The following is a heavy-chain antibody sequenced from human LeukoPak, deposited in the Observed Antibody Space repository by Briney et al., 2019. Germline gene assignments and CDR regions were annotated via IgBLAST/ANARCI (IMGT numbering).Heavy chain of an antibody. D-gene: IGHD5-18*01. CDR2: IYYSGST. J-gene: IGHJ4*02. Sequence: PSETLPLTCTVSGGSVSSYYWSWIRQPPGKGLEWIGYIYYSGSTNYNPSLKSRVTISVDTSKNQFSLKLSSVTAADTAVYYCARDLRDGYSYGFDYWGQGTLVTVSS. V-gene: IGHV4-59*02. CDR1: GGSVSSYY. CDR3: ARDLRDGYSYGFDY.